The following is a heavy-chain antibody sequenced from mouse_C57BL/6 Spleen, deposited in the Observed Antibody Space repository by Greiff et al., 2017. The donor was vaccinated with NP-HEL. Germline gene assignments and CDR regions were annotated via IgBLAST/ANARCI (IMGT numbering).Heavy chain of an antibody. Sequence: EVQRVESGPGLVKPSQSLSLTCSVTGYSITSGYYWNWIRQFPGNKLEWMGYISYDGSNNYNPSLKNRISITRDTSKNQFFLKLNSVTTEDTATYYCARERLRRGFAYWGQGTLVTVSA. D-gene: IGHD2-4*01. CDR2: ISYDGSN. J-gene: IGHJ3*01. CDR3: ARERLRRGFAY. V-gene: IGHV3-6*01. CDR1: GYSITSGYY.